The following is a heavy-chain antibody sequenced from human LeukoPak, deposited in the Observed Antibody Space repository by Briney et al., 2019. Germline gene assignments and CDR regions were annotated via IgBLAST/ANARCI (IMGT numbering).Heavy chain of an antibody. V-gene: IGHV3-7*01. Sequence: GGSLRLSCAASGFTFSSYWMSWVRQAPGKGLEWVANIKQDGSEKYYVDSVKGRFTISRDNAKISLYLQMNSLRAEDTAVYYCASYLAAAYFDYWGQGTLVTVSS. CDR3: ASYLAAAYFDY. CDR1: GFTFSSYW. CDR2: IKQDGSEK. D-gene: IGHD6-13*01. J-gene: IGHJ4*02.